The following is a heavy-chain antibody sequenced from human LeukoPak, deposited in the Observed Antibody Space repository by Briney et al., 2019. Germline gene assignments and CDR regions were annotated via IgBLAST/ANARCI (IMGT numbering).Heavy chain of an antibody. D-gene: IGHD5-24*01. CDR2: ISGSGGGT. CDR1: GFTFSTFA. CDR3: ARWAYFDY. V-gene: IGHV3-23*01. Sequence: PGGSLRLSCAASGFTFSTFAMSWVRQAPGKGLEWVSAISGSGGGTYYADSVKGRLTISRDNAKNSLFPQMNSLRVEDTAVYYCARWAYFDYWGQGTLVTVSS. J-gene: IGHJ4*02.